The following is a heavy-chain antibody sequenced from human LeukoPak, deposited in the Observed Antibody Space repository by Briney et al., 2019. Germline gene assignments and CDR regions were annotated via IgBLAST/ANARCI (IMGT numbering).Heavy chain of an antibody. CDR3: AREPPNCSGGSCYPDYGMDV. Sequence: SETLSLTCTVSGGSISSYYWGWIRQPPGKGLEWIGSIYYSGSTYYNPSLKSRVTISVDTSKNQFSLKLSSVTAADTAVYYCAREPPNCSGGSCYPDYGMDVWGQGTTVTVSS. D-gene: IGHD2-15*01. CDR1: GGSISSYY. J-gene: IGHJ6*02. V-gene: IGHV4-39*07. CDR2: IYYSGST.